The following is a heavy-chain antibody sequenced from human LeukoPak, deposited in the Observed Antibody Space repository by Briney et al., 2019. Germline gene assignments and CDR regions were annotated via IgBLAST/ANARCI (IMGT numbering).Heavy chain of an antibody. Sequence: SATLSLTCTISGGSISNSYWSWIRQPPGKPLEWIGYIYYTGTTKYNPSLKGRATISLDTSKNQFSLKLTSVTAADTALFFCARGYDIDVWGQGTTVTVSS. CDR1: GGSISNSY. CDR2: IYYTGTT. CDR3: ARGYDIDV. J-gene: IGHJ6*02. V-gene: IGHV4-59*01.